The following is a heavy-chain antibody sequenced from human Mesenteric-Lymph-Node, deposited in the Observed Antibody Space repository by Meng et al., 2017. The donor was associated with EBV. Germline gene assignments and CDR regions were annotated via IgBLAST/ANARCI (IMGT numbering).Heavy chain of an antibody. J-gene: IGHJ5*02. CDR2: IHHSETA. Sequence: QVRLQKWGAGLLKPSQTLSLTCVIYGGSFSGYSWNWIRHAPGKGLEWIGKIHHSETADYNPSLEDRVIISADTSKNQFSLKLTSVTAADTAVYYCARQGYCRTTTCSTWFDPWGQGTLVTVSS. V-gene: IGHV4-34*01. D-gene: IGHD2-2*01. CDR3: ARQGYCRTTTCSTWFDP. CDR1: GGSFSGYS.